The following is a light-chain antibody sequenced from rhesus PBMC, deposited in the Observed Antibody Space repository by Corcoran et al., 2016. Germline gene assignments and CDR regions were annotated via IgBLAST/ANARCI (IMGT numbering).Light chain of an antibody. CDR2: GAS. CDR3: QQEYTWPLS. CDR1: QTVSSS. J-gene: IGKJ4*01. Sequence: EIVMTQSPATLSLSPGERATLSCRASQTVSSSLAWYQQKPGQAPILLIFGASNRATGIPDRFSGSGSGTEFTLPITSLEPADVGLYHCQQEYTWPLSFGGGTRVELK. V-gene: IGKV3-42*01.